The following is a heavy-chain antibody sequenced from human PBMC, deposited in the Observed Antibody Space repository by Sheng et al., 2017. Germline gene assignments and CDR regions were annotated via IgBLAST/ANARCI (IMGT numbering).Heavy chain of an antibody. D-gene: IGHD6-19*01. CDR2: ISYDGSNE. CDR1: GFTLSSNA. J-gene: IGHJ4*02. V-gene: IGHV3-30*04. CDR3: ERGGFGYRSGWSSIDS. Sequence: QVHLEESGGGVVRPGTSLRLSCGASGFTLSSNAMHWVRQAPGKGLEWVAIISYDGSNEYYADSVKGRFTISRDNAKRTLYLQMNGLTSEDTAVYYCERGGFGYRSGWSSIDSWGQGTLVTVSS.